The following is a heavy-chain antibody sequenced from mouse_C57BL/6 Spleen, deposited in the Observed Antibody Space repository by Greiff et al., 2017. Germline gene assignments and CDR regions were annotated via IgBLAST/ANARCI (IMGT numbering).Heavy chain of an antibody. CDR3: ARSDDGYDLDG. Sequence: VQLQQPGAELVKPGASVKMSCKASGFTFTSYWITWVKQRPGQGLEWIGDIYPGSGSPNYNEKFKSKATLTVDTSSSTAYMQLSSLTSEDSAVYYCARSDDGYDLDGWGQGTTLTVSS. CDR1: GFTFTSYW. J-gene: IGHJ2*01. D-gene: IGHD2-3*01. V-gene: IGHV1-55*01. CDR2: IYPGSGSP.